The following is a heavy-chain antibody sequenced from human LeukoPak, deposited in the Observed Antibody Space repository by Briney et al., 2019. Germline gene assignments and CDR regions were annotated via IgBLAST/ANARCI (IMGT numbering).Heavy chain of an antibody. J-gene: IGHJ4*02. D-gene: IGHD6-25*01. Sequence: SETLSLTCTVSGGSISSSSYYWGWIRQPPGRGLEWIGSIYYSGSTYYNPSLKSRVTISADTSKNQFSLKLSSVTVADTAVYYCARRYSTGFDYWGQGTLVTVSS. CDR3: ARRYSTGFDY. CDR2: IYYSGST. CDR1: GGSISSSSYY. V-gene: IGHV4-39*01.